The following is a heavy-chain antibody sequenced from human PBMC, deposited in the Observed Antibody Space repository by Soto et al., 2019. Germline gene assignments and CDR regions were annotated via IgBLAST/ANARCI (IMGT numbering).Heavy chain of an antibody. Sequence: SVKVSCKASGGTFSSYAISWVRQAPGQGLEWMGGIIPIFGTANYAQKFQGRVTITADESTSTAYMELSSLRSEDTAVYYCARVTTVTTKMYFDYWGQGTLVTVSS. CDR1: GGTFSSYA. V-gene: IGHV1-69*13. J-gene: IGHJ4*02. CDR3: ARVTTVTTKMYFDY. D-gene: IGHD4-17*01. CDR2: IIPIFGTA.